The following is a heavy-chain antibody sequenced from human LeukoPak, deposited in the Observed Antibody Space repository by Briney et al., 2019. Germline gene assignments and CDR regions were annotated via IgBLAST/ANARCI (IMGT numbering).Heavy chain of an antibody. D-gene: IGHD6-19*01. V-gene: IGHV4-34*01. Sequence: PSETLSLTCAVYGGSFSGYYWSWIRQPPGKGLEWIGEINHSGSTNYNPSLKSRVTISVDTSKNQFSLKLSSVTAADTAVHYCARVDNRRWLVPLGGAFDIWGQGTMVTVSS. CDR1: GGSFSGYY. CDR2: INHSGST. J-gene: IGHJ3*02. CDR3: ARVDNRRWLVPLGGAFDI.